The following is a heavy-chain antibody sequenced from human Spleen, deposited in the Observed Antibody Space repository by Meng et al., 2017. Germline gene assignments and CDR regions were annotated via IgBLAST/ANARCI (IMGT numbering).Heavy chain of an antibody. Sequence: QVEVVRSGVEGKEPGSWGKVAGKAPGGTLSSYAISWVLQAAGQGLEWMGRIDPKSGDTHYAQRFQGRVTMTGDTSISTAYMELSGLRSDDTAMYYCARDEDISAAGKLFGDYWGQGTLVTVSS. D-gene: IGHD6-13*01. CDR2: IDPKSGDT. J-gene: IGHJ4*02. CDR1: GGTLSSYA. V-gene: IGHV1-2*06. CDR3: ARDEDISAAGKLFGDY.